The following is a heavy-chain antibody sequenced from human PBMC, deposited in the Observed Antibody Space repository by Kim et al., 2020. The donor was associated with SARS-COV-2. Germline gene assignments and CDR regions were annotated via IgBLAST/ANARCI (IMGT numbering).Heavy chain of an antibody. J-gene: IGHJ4*02. V-gene: IGHV1-18*01. CDR1: AYSFSNYA. Sequence: ASVKVSCTASAYSFSNYAITWVRQAPGQGLEWMGWSASYNGNTNYAQKFQGRVTMTRESSTNTAYMELTSLTSDDTAVYYCARRDDRLDYWGQGTLVTVS. CDR2: SASYNGNT. CDR3: ARRDDRLDY.